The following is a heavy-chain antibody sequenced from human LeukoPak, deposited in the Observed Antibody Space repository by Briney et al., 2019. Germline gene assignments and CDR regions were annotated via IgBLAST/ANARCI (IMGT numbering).Heavy chain of an antibody. V-gene: IGHV1-18*01. CDR2: ISIYNGNT. CDR3: ARITYDFWSGYYTPDDP. Sequence: ASVKPSCKASGYTFTNYGISWVRHAPGQGLEWIGWISIYNGNTDYAQKLRGRVTITTDTSTSTAYMEMRSLRSDDTAVYYCARITYDFWSGYYTPDDPWGQGTLVTVSS. D-gene: IGHD3-3*01. J-gene: IGHJ5*02. CDR1: GYTFTNYG.